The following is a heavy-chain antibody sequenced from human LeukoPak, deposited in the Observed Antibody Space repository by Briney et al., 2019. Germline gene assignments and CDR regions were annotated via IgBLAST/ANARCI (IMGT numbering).Heavy chain of an antibody. CDR2: ISGSGGST. D-gene: IGHD4/OR15-4a*01. CDR3: AKDHAKGTFDY. Sequence: GGSLRLSCAVSGFTFSSYGMSWVRQAPGKGLEWVSAISGSGGSTYYADSVKGRFTISRDKSKNTLYLQMNSLRAEDTAVYYCAKDHAKGTFDYWGQGTLVTVSS. J-gene: IGHJ4*02. CDR1: GFTFSSYG. V-gene: IGHV3-23*01.